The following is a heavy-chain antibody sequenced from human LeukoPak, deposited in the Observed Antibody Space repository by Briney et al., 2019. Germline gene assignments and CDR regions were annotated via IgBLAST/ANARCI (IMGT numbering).Heavy chain of an antibody. Sequence: ASVTVSCKVSGYSFTSNYIHWVRQAPGQGLEWMGMIYPRDGSTSYAQRFQDRVTVTRDTSTSTVHMELSGLRSEDTAVYYCARERDTGWYFDYWGQGTLVTVSS. D-gene: IGHD6-19*01. CDR3: ARERDTGWYFDY. CDR1: GYSFTSNY. V-gene: IGHV1-46*01. CDR2: IYPRDGST. J-gene: IGHJ4*02.